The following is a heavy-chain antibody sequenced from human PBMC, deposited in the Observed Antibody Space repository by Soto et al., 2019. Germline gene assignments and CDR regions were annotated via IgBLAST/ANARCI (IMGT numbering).Heavy chain of an antibody. Sequence: QLQLQESGPGLVKPSETLSLTCTVSGGSISSISSYWGWIRQPPGKGLEWIGNVYYSGSTYSNPSLKSRLTISADTSKNQSSLNLTSMTAADTAVYFCARQTEYYYASGRAAPLYGMDVWGQGTTVTVSS. V-gene: IGHV4-39*01. CDR3: ARQTEYYYASGRAAPLYGMDV. D-gene: IGHD3-10*01. CDR2: VYYSGST. J-gene: IGHJ6*02. CDR1: GGSISSISSY.